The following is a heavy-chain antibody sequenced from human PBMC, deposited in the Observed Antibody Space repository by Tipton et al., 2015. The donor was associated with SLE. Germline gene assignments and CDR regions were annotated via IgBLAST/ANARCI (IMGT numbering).Heavy chain of an antibody. CDR1: GGSFSGYY. D-gene: IGHD3-22*01. V-gene: IGHV4-34*01. Sequence: GLVKPSETLSLTCAVYGGSFSGYYWSWIRQPPGKGLEWIGSVYQNGRTYYSPSLKTRLTISVDTSKNQFSLKVNSVTAADTAAYYCARDRGPDTSGYYDYWGQGTLVTVSS. CDR3: ARDRGPDTSGYYDY. CDR2: VYQNGRT. J-gene: IGHJ4*02.